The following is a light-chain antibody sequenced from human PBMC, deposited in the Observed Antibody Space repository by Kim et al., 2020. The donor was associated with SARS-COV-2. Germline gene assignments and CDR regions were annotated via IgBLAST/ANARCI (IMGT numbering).Light chain of an antibody. Sequence: DIQMTQSPSSLSASVGDRVTISCRASQGITNYLAWYQQKPGTAPNLLIYAAGTLQSGVPSRFSGSGSGTDFTLTISSLQPEDVATYYCQKYNSAPLTFGPGTKVDIK. CDR3: QKYNSAPLT. CDR2: AAG. CDR1: QGITNY. V-gene: IGKV1-27*01. J-gene: IGKJ3*01.